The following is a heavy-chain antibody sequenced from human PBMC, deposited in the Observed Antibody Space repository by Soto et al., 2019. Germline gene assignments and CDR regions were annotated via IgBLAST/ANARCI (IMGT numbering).Heavy chain of an antibody. Sequence: SETLSLTCTVSGGSISSSSYYWGWIRQPPGKGLEWIGSIYYSGSTYYNPSLKSRVTISVDTSKNQFSLKLSSVTAADTAVYYCARHTPAISISDHWGQGTLITVSS. D-gene: IGHD2-15*01. CDR2: IYYSGST. V-gene: IGHV4-39*01. J-gene: IGHJ1*01. CDR3: ARHTPAISISDH. CDR1: GGSISSSSYY.